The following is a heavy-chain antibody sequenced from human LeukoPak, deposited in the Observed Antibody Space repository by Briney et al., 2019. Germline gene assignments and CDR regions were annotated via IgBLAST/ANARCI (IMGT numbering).Heavy chain of an antibody. V-gene: IGHV4-39*07. CDR2: IYYSGST. CDR1: GFTFSRFW. Sequence: GSLRLSCAASGFTFSRFWMSWVRQASGKGLEWIGSIYYSGSTYYNPSLKSRVTISVDTSKNQFSLKLSSVTAADTAVYYCARDPDTYYYGSGSYRAKTSFDYWGQGTLVTVSS. J-gene: IGHJ4*02. CDR3: ARDPDTYYYGSGSYRAKTSFDY. D-gene: IGHD3-10*01.